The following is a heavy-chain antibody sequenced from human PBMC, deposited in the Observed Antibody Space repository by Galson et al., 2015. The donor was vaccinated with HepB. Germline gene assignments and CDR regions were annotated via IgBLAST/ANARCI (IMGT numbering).Heavy chain of an antibody. CDR2: INPDNGNT. V-gene: IGHV1-3*01. CDR3: ARTFDTYYMDV. Sequence: SVKASCKASGYIFTSYVMHWVRQAPGQGLEWMGWINPDNGNTKYSQKFQGRVTNTRDTSASTAYMELSSLRSEDTTVYYCARTFDTYYMDVWGKGTTVTVS. J-gene: IGHJ6*03. CDR1: GYIFTSYV.